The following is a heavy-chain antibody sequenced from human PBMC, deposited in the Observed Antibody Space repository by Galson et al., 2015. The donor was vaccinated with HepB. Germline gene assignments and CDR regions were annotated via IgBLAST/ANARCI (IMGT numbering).Heavy chain of an antibody. CDR3: ARDFGY. J-gene: IGHJ4*02. V-gene: IGHV3-33*01. D-gene: IGHD3-10*01. Sequence: SLRLSCAASGMTFSSYGSHWVRQAPGKGLEWVAVIWFDGTNKYYADSVKGRFTISRDNSKNTLYLQMDSLTPADTAVYYCARDFGYWGQGAQVTVSS. CDR2: IWFDGTNK. CDR1: GMTFSSYG.